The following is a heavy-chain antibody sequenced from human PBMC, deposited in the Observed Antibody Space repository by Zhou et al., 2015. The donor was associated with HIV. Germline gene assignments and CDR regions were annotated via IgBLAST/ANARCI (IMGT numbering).Heavy chain of an antibody. CDR3: ASLDTVTGWDY. D-gene: IGHD4-11*01. CDR1: GFTFSSYA. CDR2: ISYDGSNK. Sequence: QVQLVESGGGVVQPGRSLRLSCAASGFTFSSYAMHWVRQAPGKGLEWVAVISYDGSNKYYADSVKGRFTISRDNSKNTLYLQMNSLRAEDTAVYYCASLDTVTGWDYWGQGTLVTVSS. V-gene: IGHV3-30-3*01. J-gene: IGHJ4*02.